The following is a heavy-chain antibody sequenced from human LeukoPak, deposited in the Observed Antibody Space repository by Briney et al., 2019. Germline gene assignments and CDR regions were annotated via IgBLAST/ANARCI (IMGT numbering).Heavy chain of an antibody. J-gene: IGHJ4*02. CDR2: SIPILGIA. CDR3: ASRYYDILTGPRGSYWFDY. CDR1: GGTFSSYA. D-gene: IGHD3-9*01. V-gene: IGHV1-69*04. Sequence: GASVKVSCKASGGTFSSYAISWVRQAPGQGLEWMGRSIPILGIANYAQKFQGRVTITADKSTSTAYMELSSLRSEDTAVYYCASRYYDILTGPRGSYWFDYWGRGTLVPVSS.